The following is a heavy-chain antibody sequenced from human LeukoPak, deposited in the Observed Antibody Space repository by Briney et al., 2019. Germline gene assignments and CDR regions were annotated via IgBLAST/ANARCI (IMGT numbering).Heavy chain of an antibody. CDR3: ATAPYYYDSSGYLY. CDR1: GYTLTELS. J-gene: IGHJ4*02. D-gene: IGHD3-22*01. CDR2: FDPEDGET. V-gene: IGHV1-24*01. Sequence: GASVKVSCKVSGYTLTELSMHWVRQAPGKGLEWMEGFDPEDGETIYAQKFQGRATMTEDTSTDTAYMELSSLRSEDTAVYYCATAPYYYDSSGYLYWGQGTLVTVSS.